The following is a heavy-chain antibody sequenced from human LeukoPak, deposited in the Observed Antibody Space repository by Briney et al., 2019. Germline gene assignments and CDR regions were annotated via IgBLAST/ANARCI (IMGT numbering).Heavy chain of an antibody. Sequence: SETLSLTCTVSGGSISSYYWSWIRQPAGKGLEWIGRIYTSGSTKYNPSLKRRVTMSVDTSKIQFSLQLSSVTAADTAVYYCARASSGWYENFDYWGQGTLVTVSS. CDR1: GGSISSYY. J-gene: IGHJ4*02. D-gene: IGHD6-19*01. CDR3: ARASSGWYENFDY. V-gene: IGHV4-4*07. CDR2: IYTSGST.